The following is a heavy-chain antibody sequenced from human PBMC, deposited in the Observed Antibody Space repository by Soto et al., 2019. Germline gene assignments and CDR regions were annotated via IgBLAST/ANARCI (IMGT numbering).Heavy chain of an antibody. CDR1: GYSISSGYY. Sequence: SETLSLTCAVSGYSISSGYYWGWIRQPPGKGLEWIGSIYHSGSTYYNPSLKSRVTISVDTSKNQFSLKLSSVTAVDTAVYYCARVGGRSWYGPVGTNWFDPWGQGTLVTVSS. J-gene: IGHJ5*02. V-gene: IGHV4-38-2*01. D-gene: IGHD6-13*01. CDR3: ARVGGRSWYGPVGTNWFDP. CDR2: IYHSGST.